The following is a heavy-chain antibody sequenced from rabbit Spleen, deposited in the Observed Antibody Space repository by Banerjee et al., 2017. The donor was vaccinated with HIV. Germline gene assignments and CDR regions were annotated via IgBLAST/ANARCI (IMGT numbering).Heavy chain of an antibody. CDR1: GFSLNNDA. CDR2: IWNGVGGHT. CDR3: ARDRTDTAGYYVFGL. D-gene: IGHD1-1*01. V-gene: IGHV1S40*01. J-gene: IGHJ3*01. Sequence: QSLEESGGDLVKPGASLTLTCTASGFSLNNDAMCWVRQASGKGLEWIGCIWNGVGGHTVYASWAKGRFTISKTSSTTVTLQMTSLTAADTATYFCARDRTDTAGYYVFGLWGQGTLVTVS.